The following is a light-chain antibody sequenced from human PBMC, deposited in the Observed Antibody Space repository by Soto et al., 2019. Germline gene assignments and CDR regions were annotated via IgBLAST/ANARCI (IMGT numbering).Light chain of an antibody. CDR2: EVS. Sequence: QSVLTQPASVSGSPGQSITISCTGTSNDVGAYNYVSWYQQNPGKAPKLIIFEVSNRPSGVSNRFSGSKSGNTASLTISGLQAEDEAAYYCSSFTRSNTPYVFGPGTKLTVL. CDR1: SNDVGAYNY. V-gene: IGLV2-14*01. J-gene: IGLJ1*01. CDR3: SSFTRSNTPYV.